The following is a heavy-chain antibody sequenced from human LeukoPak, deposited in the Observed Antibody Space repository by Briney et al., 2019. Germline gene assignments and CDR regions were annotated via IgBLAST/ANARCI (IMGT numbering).Heavy chain of an antibody. CDR1: GRSFSGYY. V-gene: IGHV4-34*01. Sequence: SETLSLTCAVYGRSFSGYYWTWIRQTPGKGLEWIGSIYHSGSTNYNPSLKSRVTISVDTSKNQFSLKLSSVTAADTAVYYCARRGSGSRRRGYFDYWGQGTLVTVSS. D-gene: IGHD3-10*01. J-gene: IGHJ4*02. CDR2: IYHSGST. CDR3: ARRGSGSRRRGYFDY.